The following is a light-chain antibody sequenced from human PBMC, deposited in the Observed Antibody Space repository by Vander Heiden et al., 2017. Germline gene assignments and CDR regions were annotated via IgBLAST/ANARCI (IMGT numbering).Light chain of an antibody. Sequence: VLLPQSPGTLSLPLGERATLFCRASQSIDSKYLAWYQQKPGQAPRLLIHGASTRATGIPARFSGAGSGTDFSLMIVGLEPEDSAVYFCQAYISSLWTFGRGTKVEIK. CDR3: QAYISSLWT. J-gene: IGKJ1*01. V-gene: IGKV3-20*01. CDR1: QSIDSKY. CDR2: GAS.